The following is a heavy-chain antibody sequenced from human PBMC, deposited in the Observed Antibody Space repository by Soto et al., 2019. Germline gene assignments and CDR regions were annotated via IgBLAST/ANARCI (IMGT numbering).Heavy chain of an antibody. V-gene: IGHV3-7*01. CDR3: AKREGYSFDI. Sequence: EVQLVESGGGLVQPGGSLRLSCAASGLSFSSHWMSWVRQAPGRGLEWVANIRQDGGEEQYSDSVKGRFTLSRDNAKNSLYLQMNGLRVDDTAVYYCAKREGYSFDIRGQGTMVTVSS. J-gene: IGHJ3*02. D-gene: IGHD1-1*01. CDR1: GLSFSSHW. CDR2: IRQDGGEE.